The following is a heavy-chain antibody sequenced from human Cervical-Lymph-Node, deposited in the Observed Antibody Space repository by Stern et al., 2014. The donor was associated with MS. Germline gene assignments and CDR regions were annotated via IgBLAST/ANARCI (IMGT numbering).Heavy chain of an antibody. CDR3: TLDPAY. V-gene: IGHV2-5*01. Sequence: ESGPTLVKPTQTLTLTCTFSGFSLSTRGVGVGWIRQPPGKALEWLALIYWNDEKRYSPSLKSRLTIAKDTSKNQVVLTMTNMDPLDTAKYYCTLDPAYWGQGALVTVSS. CDR2: IYWNDEK. J-gene: IGHJ4*02. CDR1: GFSLSTRGVG.